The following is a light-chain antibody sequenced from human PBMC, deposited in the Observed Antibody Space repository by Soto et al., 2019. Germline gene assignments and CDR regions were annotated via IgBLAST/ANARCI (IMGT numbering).Light chain of an antibody. CDR1: QSGSSPY. CDR3: QQYGSLPFS. V-gene: IGKV3-20*01. Sequence: EVVLTQSPVTLYLSPGERATLSCRASQSGSSPYLAWYQQKPGQPPRPLIYGASSRATDIPDRFIGSGSRTEFTLTITGLAPEDFAMYYCQQYGSLPFSFGPGTKVDI. CDR2: GAS. J-gene: IGKJ3*01.